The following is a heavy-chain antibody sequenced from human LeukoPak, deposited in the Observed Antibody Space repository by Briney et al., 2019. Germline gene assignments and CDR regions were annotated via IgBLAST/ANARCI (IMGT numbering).Heavy chain of an antibody. Sequence: PGGSLRLSCAASGFTFSSYSMNWVRQAPGKGLEWVSYISSDSRTIYYADSVKGRFTISRDNAKNSLCLQMKSLRDEDTAVYYCARDGSGTSYITNYFDYWGQGILVTVSS. J-gene: IGHJ4*02. CDR3: ARDGSGTSYITNYFDY. V-gene: IGHV3-48*02. CDR1: GFTFSSYS. CDR2: ISSDSRTI. D-gene: IGHD3-10*01.